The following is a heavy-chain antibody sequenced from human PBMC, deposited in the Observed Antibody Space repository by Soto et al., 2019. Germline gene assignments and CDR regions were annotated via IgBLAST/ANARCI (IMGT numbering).Heavy chain of an antibody. CDR3: AKDQDNTDYYWIFDL. J-gene: IGHJ2*01. CDR2: MSERSGPP. CDR1: GFNFRKFA. D-gene: IGHD4-17*01. V-gene: IGHV3-23*01. Sequence: GGSLRLSCAASGFNFRKFAMSWVRQAPGKGLEWVSGMSERSGPPLYADSVKGRFTISRDNSKSTLYLEMNNLRPEDTAVYYCAKDQDNTDYYWIFDLWGRGTPVTVS.